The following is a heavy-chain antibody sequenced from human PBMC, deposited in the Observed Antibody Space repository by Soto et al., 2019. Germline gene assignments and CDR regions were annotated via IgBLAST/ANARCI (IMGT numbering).Heavy chain of an antibody. CDR3: ARAINTDYYGSGSYCDY. CDR1: GGSISSGDYY. V-gene: IGHV4-30-4*01. D-gene: IGHD3-10*01. Sequence: SETLSLTCTVSGGSISSGDYYWSWIRQPPGKGLEWIGYIYYSGSTYYNPSLKSRVTISVDTSKNQFSLKLSSVTAADTAVYYCARAINTDYYGSGSYCDYWGQGTLVTVSS. J-gene: IGHJ4*02. CDR2: IYYSGST.